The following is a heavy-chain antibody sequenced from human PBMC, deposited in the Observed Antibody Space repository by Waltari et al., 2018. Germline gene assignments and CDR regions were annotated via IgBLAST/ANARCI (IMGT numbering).Heavy chain of an antibody. CDR2: IWYDGSNK. CDR1: GFTFSSYG. Sequence: QVQLVESGGGVVQPGRSLRLSCAASGFTFSSYGMHWVRQAPGQGLEWVAVIWYDGSNKYYADSVKGRFTISRDNSKNTLYLQMNSLRAEDTAVYYCAREQRTAASSPYYYYGMDVWGQGTTVTVSS. CDR3: AREQRTAASSPYYYYGMDV. D-gene: IGHD6-25*01. V-gene: IGHV3-33*01. J-gene: IGHJ6*02.